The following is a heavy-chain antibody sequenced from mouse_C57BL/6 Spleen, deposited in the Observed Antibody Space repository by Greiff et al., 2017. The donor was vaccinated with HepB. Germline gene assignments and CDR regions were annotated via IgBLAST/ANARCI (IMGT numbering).Heavy chain of an antibody. CDR3: ARDTSSYDYFDD. V-gene: IGHV5-4*01. Sequence: EVHLVESGGGLVKPGGSLKLSCAASGFTFSSYAMSWVRQTPEKRLEWVATISDGGSYTYYPDNVKGRFTISRDNAKNKLYLKMSHLKSEDTAMYYCARDTSSYDYFDDRGKGTTLTV. CDR2: ISDGGSYT. D-gene: IGHD1-1*01. CDR1: GFTFSSYA. J-gene: IGHJ2*01.